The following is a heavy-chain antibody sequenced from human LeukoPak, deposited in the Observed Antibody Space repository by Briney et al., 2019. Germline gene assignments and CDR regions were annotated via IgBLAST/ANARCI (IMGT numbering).Heavy chain of an antibody. CDR1: GFTFSGFW. V-gene: IGHV3-7*03. Sequence: GGSLRLSCAVSGFTFSGFWMSWSRQAPGKGLEWVASINSDGSEGYYADVVKGRFTISRDNAKNSLYLQINSLRAEDTAVYFCARDTYGDYYFDYWGQGTLVTVSS. D-gene: IGHD4-17*01. CDR3: ARDTYGDYYFDY. CDR2: INSDGSEG. J-gene: IGHJ4*02.